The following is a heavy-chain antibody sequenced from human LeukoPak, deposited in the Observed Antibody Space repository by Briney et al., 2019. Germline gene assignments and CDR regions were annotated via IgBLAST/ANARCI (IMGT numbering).Heavy chain of an antibody. J-gene: IGHJ5*02. V-gene: IGHV3-23*01. CDR2: ISGSGGAT. CDR3: AKDLYCSSTSCYYTNPVA. Sequence: GGSLRLSCAASGFTFNSYAMTWVRLSPGKGLEWVSSISGSGGATYYADYVKGRFTISRDNSKNTLCLQMNSLRAEDTAVYYCAKDLYCSSTSCYYTNPVAWGQGTLVTVSS. CDR1: GFTFNSYA. D-gene: IGHD2-2*01.